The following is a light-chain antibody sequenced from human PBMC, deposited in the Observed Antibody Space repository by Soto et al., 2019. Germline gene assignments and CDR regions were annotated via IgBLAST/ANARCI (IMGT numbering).Light chain of an antibody. CDR2: WAS. Sequence: DIVMTQSPDSLAGSLGERATINCKSSQSVFYSSNSQDFLARYQQKPGQPPKLLIYWASTRESGVPDRFSGSGSGTDFTLTISSLQAEDVAVYYCQQYYSTPLTFGGGTKVEIK. V-gene: IGKV4-1*01. J-gene: IGKJ4*01. CDR1: QSVFYSSNSQDF. CDR3: QQYYSTPLT.